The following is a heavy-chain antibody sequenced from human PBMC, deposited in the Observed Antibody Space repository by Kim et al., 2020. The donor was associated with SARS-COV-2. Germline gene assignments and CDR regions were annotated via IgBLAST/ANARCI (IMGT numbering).Heavy chain of an antibody. CDR1: GGTFSSYA. CDR2: IIPIFGTA. V-gene: IGHV1-69*13. J-gene: IGHJ3*02. D-gene: IGHD3-22*01. CDR3: ASAIDSSGYYDAFDI. Sequence: SVKVSCKASGGTFSSYAISWVRQAPGQGLEWMGGIIPIFGTANYAQKFQGRVTITADESTSTAYMELSSLRSEDTAVYYCASAIDSSGYYDAFDIWGQGTMVTVSS.